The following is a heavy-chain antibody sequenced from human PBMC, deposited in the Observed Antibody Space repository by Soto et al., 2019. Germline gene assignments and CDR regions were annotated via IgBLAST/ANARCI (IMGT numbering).Heavy chain of an antibody. CDR1: GGSFSGYY. CDR3: ARGQRGRDYTTGTTRFYYYFMDV. Sequence: QVQLQQWGAGMLKPSETLSLTCAVYGGSFSGYYWSWIRQPPGKGLEWIWEINHSGSTNYNPSLKSRVTISVETSKNQFSLKLSSVTAADTAVYYCARGQRGRDYTTGTTRFYYYFMDVWGKGTTVTVSS. V-gene: IGHV4-34*01. D-gene: IGHD1-1*01. CDR2: INHSGST. J-gene: IGHJ6*03.